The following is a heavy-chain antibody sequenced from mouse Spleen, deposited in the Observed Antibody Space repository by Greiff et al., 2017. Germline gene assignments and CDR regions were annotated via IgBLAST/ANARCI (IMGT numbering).Heavy chain of an antibody. Sequence: EVQLQQSGAELVRPGASVKLSCTASGFNIKDDYMHWVKQRPEQGLEWIGWIDPENGDTEYASKFQGKATITADTSSNTAYLQLSSLTSEDTAVYYCTIYYSNSYAMDYWGQGTSVTVSS. CDR2: IDPENGDT. CDR3: TIYYSNSYAMDY. D-gene: IGHD2-5*01. J-gene: IGHJ4*01. V-gene: IGHV14-4*01. CDR1: GFNIKDDY.